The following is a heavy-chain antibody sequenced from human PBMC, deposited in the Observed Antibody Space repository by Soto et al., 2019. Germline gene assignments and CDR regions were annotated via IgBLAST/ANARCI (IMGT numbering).Heavy chain of an antibody. CDR2: IYWDDDK. V-gene: IGHV2-5*02. D-gene: IGHD2-15*01. CDR1: GFSLSTSGVG. J-gene: IGHJ5*02. CDR3: ACRRGYRGGGSPYTIWLDP. Sequence: SGPTLVNPARTLTLTCTFSGFSLSTSGVGVGWIRQPPGKALEWLALIYWDDDKRYSPSLKSRLTITKDTSKNQLVLTMTNMDPEDTATFYCACRRGYRGGGSPYTIWLDPWGQGTLVTVSA.